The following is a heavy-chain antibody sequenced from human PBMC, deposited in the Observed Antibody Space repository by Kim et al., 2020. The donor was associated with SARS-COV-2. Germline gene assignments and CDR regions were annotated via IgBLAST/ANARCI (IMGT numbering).Heavy chain of an antibody. CDR2: GKT. J-gene: IGHJ4*02. CDR3: ARPYGDAFDY. Sequence: GKTKSSQKFQGRLTMTSNTSTTPAYMELRGLRSDDTAVYYCARPYGDAFDYWGQGTLVTVSS. V-gene: IGHV1-18*01. D-gene: IGHD4-17*01.